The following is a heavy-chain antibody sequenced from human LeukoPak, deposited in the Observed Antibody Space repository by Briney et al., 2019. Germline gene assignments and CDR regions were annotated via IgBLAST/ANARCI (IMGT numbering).Heavy chain of an antibody. V-gene: IGHV3-66*01. CDR2: IYSGGST. CDR1: GFTVSSNY. CDR3: ARGYGGGVGFDY. J-gene: IGHJ4*02. D-gene: IGHD4-23*01. Sequence: PGGSLRLSCAASGFTVSSNYMSWVRQAPGKGLELVSVIYSGGSTYYANSVKGRFTISRDNSKNTLYLKMNNLRAEDTAVYYCARGYGGGVGFDYWGQGTLVTVSS.